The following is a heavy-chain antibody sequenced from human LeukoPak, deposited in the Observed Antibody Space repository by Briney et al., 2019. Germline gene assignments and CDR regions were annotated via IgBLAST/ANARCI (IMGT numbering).Heavy chain of an antibody. CDR3: ARGLRVVVVAAKYYFDY. CDR2: IYYSGST. D-gene: IGHD2-15*01. J-gene: IGHJ4*02. Sequence: SETLSLTCTVSGGSISSYYWSWIRQPPGKGLEWIGYIYYSGSTNYNPSLKSRVTISVDTSKNQFSLKLSSVTAADTAVYYCARGLRVVVVAAKYYFDYWGQGTLVTVSS. CDR1: GGSISSYY. V-gene: IGHV4-59*12.